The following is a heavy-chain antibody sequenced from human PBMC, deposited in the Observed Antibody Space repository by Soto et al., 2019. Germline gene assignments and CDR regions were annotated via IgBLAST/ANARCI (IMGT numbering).Heavy chain of an antibody. V-gene: IGHV3-48*03. CDR1: GFTFSSSE. D-gene: IGHD5-18*01. CDR3: ASSTVMGN. CDR2: ITSSGSTI. Sequence: LRLSCAASGFTFSSSEMNWVRQAPGKGLEWISYITSSGSTIYYADSVKGRFTISRDNAKNPLYLQMNSLRAEDMAVYYCASSTVMGNWGQGTLVTVSS. J-gene: IGHJ4*02.